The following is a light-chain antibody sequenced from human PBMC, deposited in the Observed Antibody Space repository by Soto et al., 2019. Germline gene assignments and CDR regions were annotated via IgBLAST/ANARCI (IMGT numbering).Light chain of an antibody. CDR3: SSHTSGSTRV. V-gene: IGLV2-14*01. J-gene: IGLJ1*01. CDR1: FSDVGGYDY. Sequence: QSVLTQPASVSGSPGQSIAISCTGTFSDVGGYDYVSWYQQHPDKAPKLMISEVTKRPSGVSNRFSGSKSGNTASLTISGLQPEDEADYYCSSHTSGSTRVFRSGTKLTVL. CDR2: EVT.